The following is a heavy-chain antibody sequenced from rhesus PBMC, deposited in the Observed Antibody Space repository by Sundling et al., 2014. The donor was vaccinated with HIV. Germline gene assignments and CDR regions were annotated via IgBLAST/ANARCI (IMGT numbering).Heavy chain of an antibody. Sequence: QVQLQESGPGLVKPSETLSLTCTVSGGSFSGHYWGWIRQPPGKGLEWIGYISGHSGSTDYNPSLKSRVTISTDTSKNQFSLKLSSVTAADTAVYFCASYTPSSGSFDYWGQGVLVTVSS. CDR3: ASYTPSSGSFDY. J-gene: IGHJ4*01. V-gene: IGHV4-165*01. CDR2: ISGHSGST. CDR1: GGSFSGHY. D-gene: IGHD6-31*01.